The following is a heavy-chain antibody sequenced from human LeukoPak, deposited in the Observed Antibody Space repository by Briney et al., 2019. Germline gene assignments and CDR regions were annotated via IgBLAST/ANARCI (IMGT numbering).Heavy chain of an antibody. D-gene: IGHD2-15*01. J-gene: IGHJ6*03. CDR1: GFTLSNYA. CDR3: AKRADGCSGVSCYYYYMDV. CDR2: NSGVGDST. Sequence: GGSLRLSCAASGFTLSNYAVNWVRQAPGKGVECVSTNSGVGDSTYYAESVKGRFTMSRDNSKNTVYLHMNSLRVHDTAIYYCAKRADGCSGVSCYYYYMDVWGKGTTVTVSS. V-gene: IGHV3-23*01.